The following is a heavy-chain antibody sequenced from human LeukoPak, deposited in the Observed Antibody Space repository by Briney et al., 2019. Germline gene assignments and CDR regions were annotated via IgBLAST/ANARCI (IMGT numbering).Heavy chain of an antibody. D-gene: IGHD4-11*01. V-gene: IGHV1-69*05. CDR2: IIPIFGTA. CDR3: ARLTTTDP. Sequence: SVKVSCKASGYTFTSYYMHWVRQAPGQGLEWMGRIIPIFGTANYAQKFQGRVTITTDESTSTAYMELSSLRSEDTAVYYCARLTTTDPWGQGTLVTVSS. CDR1: GYTFTSYY. J-gene: IGHJ5*02.